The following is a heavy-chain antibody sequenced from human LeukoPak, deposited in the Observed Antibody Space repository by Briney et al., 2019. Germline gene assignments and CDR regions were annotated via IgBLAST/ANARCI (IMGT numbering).Heavy chain of an antibody. CDR3: ARTLEWSPFDY. V-gene: IGHV4-4*07. J-gene: IGHJ4*02. Sequence: SETLSLTCSVFGGSIGTYYWNWIRQPAGKGLEWIGRIYHSGSTNYNPSLKSRVTISVDTSKNQFSLRLSSVTAADTAVYYCARTLEWSPFDYWGQGTLVTVSS. CDR1: GGSIGTYY. D-gene: IGHD3-3*01. CDR2: IYHSGST.